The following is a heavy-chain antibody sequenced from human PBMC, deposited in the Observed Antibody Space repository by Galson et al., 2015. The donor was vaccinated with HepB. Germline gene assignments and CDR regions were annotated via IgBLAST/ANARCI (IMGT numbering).Heavy chain of an antibody. CDR3: ARLMVRGVIIRYFDY. CDR1: GGSISSSSYY. V-gene: IGHV4-39*01. CDR2: IYYSGST. J-gene: IGHJ4*02. Sequence: SETLSLTCTVSGGSISSSSYYWGWIRQPPGKGLEWIGSIYYSGSTYYNPSLKGRVTISVDTSKNQFSLKLSSVTAADTAVYYCARLMVRGVIIRYFDYWGQGTLVTVSS. D-gene: IGHD3-10*01.